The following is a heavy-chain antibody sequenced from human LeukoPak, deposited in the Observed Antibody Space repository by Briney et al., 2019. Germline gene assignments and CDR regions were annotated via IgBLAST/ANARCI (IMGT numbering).Heavy chain of an antibody. CDR1: GFTFSSYA. D-gene: IGHD3-10*01. V-gene: IGHV3-30*04. Sequence: PGGSLRLSCAASGFTFSSYAMHWARQAPGKGLEWVAVISYDGSNKYYADSVKGRFTISRDNSKNTLYLQMNSLRAEDTAVYYCAKDRGVVGYYDYWGQGTLVTVSS. CDR2: ISYDGSNK. CDR3: AKDRGVVGYYDY. J-gene: IGHJ4*02.